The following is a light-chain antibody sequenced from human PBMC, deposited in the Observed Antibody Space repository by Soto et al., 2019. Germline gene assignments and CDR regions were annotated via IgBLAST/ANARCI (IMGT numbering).Light chain of an antibody. CDR1: SSDVGGYNY. CDR2: DVT. V-gene: IGLV2-14*01. CDR3: SSYTNRSTYV. J-gene: IGLJ1*01. Sequence: QSALTQPASVSGSPGQSIAISCTGTSSDVGGYNYVSWYQQHPGKAPKLIIYDVTNRPSGVSNRFSGSKSGNTASLTISGLQAEDEADYYCSSYTNRSTYVFGTGTKVTVL.